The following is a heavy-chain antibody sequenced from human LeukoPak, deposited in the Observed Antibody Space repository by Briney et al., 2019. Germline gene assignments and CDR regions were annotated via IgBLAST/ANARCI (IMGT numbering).Heavy chain of an antibody. CDR3: ARVLGYCSSTSCYTDY. D-gene: IGHD2-2*02. CDR1: GFTFSSYS. CDR2: VSISSSYI. Sequence: GGSPRLSCAASGFTFSSYSMNWVRQAPGKGLEWVSSVSISSSYIYYADSVKGRFTISRDNAKNSLYLQMNSLRAENTAVYYCARVLGYCSSTSCYTDYWGQGTLVTVSS. V-gene: IGHV3-21*01. J-gene: IGHJ4*02.